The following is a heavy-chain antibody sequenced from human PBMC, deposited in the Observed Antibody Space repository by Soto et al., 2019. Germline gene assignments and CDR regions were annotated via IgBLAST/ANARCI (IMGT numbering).Heavy chain of an antibody. J-gene: IGHJ4*02. V-gene: IGHV3-7*04. Sequence: GGPLRLSCAASGFTFSSYWMTWVRQAPGKGLEWVANIKQDGREKYYVDSVKGRFTISRDNAKSTLYLQMNSLRVEDTAVCYCVRARAQYYFDSWGQGTLVTVSS. CDR2: IKQDGREK. CDR3: VRARAQYYFDS. CDR1: GFTFSSYW.